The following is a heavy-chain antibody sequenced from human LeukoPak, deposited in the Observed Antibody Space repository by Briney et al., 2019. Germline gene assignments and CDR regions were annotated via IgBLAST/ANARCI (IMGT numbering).Heavy chain of an antibody. J-gene: IGHJ6*03. CDR2: TYPDDSDT. CDR3: ARLAYCSNDVCYSNYYYSMDV. D-gene: IGHD2-8*01. V-gene: IGHV5-51*01. CDR1: GYTFSSCW. Sequence: GESLKISCKGSGYTFSSCWIGWVRQMPGKGLEWMGITYPDDSDTRYSPSFQGQVTISADESISTAYLQWSSLKASDTAMYYCARLAYCSNDVCYSNYYYSMDVWGKGTTVTVSS.